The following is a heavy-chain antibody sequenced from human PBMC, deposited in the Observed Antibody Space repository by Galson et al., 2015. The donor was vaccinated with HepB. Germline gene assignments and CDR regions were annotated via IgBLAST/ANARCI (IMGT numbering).Heavy chain of an antibody. CDR2: ISSSSSYT. CDR1: GFTFSDYY. J-gene: IGHJ4*02. CDR3: ARGPYGSGSYHDY. V-gene: IGHV3-11*06. Sequence: SLRLSCAASGFTFSDYYMSWIRQAPGKGLEWVSYISSSSSYTNYADSVKGRFTISRDNAKNSLYLQMNSLRAEDTAVYYCARGPYGSGSYHDYWGQGTLVTVSS. D-gene: IGHD3-10*01.